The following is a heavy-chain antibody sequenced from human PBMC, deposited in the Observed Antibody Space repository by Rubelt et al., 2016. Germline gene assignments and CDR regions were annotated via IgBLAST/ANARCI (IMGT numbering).Heavy chain of an antibody. CDR1: GFHFGSFA. CDR2: ISYNGIDD. J-gene: IGHJ3*02. CDR3: AKDGGATTSDAFDI. Sequence: QVHLVGSGGGVVQPGRSLRLSCATSGFHFGSFALHWVRQAPGKGLEWVATISYNGIDDYHADSVKGRFTISRDSSRNNLYLQMNSLRPEETAVYYGAKDGGATTSDAFDIWGQGTMVTVSS. V-gene: IGHV3-30*18. D-gene: IGHD1-26*01.